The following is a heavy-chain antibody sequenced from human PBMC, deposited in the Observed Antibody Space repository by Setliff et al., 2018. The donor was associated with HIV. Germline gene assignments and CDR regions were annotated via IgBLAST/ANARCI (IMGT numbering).Heavy chain of an antibody. CDR1: GYSFSKYG. D-gene: IGHD3-10*02. CDR2: IHPNRGGT. Sequence: ASVKVSCKASGYSFSKYGISWVRQAPGQGLEWMGWIHPNRGGTNYAQKFQGRVTMTRDTYITTAYMELSRLSSDDTAVYYCARVFGVRQAFDNWGQGTLVTVSS. CDR3: ARVFGVRQAFDN. V-gene: IGHV1-2*02. J-gene: IGHJ4*02.